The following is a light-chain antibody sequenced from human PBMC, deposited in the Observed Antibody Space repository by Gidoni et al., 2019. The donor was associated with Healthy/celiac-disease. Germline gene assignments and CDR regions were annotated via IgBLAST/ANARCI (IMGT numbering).Light chain of an antibody. V-gene: IGLV2-14*01. CDR1: SSDVGGYNY. CDR2: DVN. J-gene: IGLJ3*02. CDR3: SSYTSSNTLEV. Sequence: QSALTQPASVSGSPRQSITISSTGTSSDVGGYNYVSWYQQPPGKVTKLMIYDVNNRPSWGSNRFSGSTSGNTAPRTISGLQAEDEDDYYCSSYTSSNTLEVFGGGTKLTVL.